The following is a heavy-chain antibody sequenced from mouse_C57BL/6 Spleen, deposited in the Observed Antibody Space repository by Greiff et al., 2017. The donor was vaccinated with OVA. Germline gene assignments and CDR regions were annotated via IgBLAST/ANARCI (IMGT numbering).Heavy chain of an antibody. D-gene: IGHD1-1*01. CDR2: IYPRSGNT. Sequence: QVQLQQSGAELARPGASVKLSCKASGYTFTSYGISWVKQRTGQGLEWIGEIYPRSGNTYYHEKFKGKATLTADNSSSPAYMELRSLTSEDSAVYFCARRGIYYDGVAGGYFDVWGTGTTVTVSS. J-gene: IGHJ1*03. CDR3: ARRGIYYDGVAGGYFDV. V-gene: IGHV1-81*01. CDR1: GYTFTSYG.